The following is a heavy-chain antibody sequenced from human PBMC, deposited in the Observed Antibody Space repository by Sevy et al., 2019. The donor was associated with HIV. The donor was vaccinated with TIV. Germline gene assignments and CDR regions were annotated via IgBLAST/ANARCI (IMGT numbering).Heavy chain of an antibody. CDR1: KFTFSDYY. Sequence: GGALRLSCTASKFTFSDYYMSWIRQAPGKGLEWVSYISSSSTYTNYEDSVKGRFTISRDNAKNSLYPQLNSLRAEDTAVYYCARGRYNVGQKYFDYWGQGTLVTVSS. CDR2: ISSSSTYT. J-gene: IGHJ4*02. CDR3: ARGRYNVGQKYFDY. V-gene: IGHV3-11*06. D-gene: IGHD1-1*01.